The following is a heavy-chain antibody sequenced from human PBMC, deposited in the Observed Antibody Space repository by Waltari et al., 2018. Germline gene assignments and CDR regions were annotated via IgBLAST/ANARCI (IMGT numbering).Heavy chain of an antibody. CDR3: ARGQYSSGWRWYFDL. CDR1: GYTFTSYA. CDR2: INAGNGNT. J-gene: IGHJ2*01. Sequence: QVQLVQSGAEVKKPGASVKVSCKASGYTFTSYAMHWVRQAPGQRLEWMGWINAGNGNTKYSQEFQGRVTITRDTSASTAYIELSSLRSEDMAVYYCARGQYSSGWRWYFDLWGRGTLVTVSS. D-gene: IGHD6-19*01. V-gene: IGHV1-3*03.